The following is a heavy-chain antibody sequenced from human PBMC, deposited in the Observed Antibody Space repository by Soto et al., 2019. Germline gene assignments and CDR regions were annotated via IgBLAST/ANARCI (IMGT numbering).Heavy chain of an antibody. J-gene: IGHJ6*02. Sequence: TSETLSLTCAVSGGSISSSNWWSWVRQPPGKGLEWIGEIYHSGSTNYNPSLKSRVTISVDKSKNQSSLKLSSVTAADTAVYYCASERRGSYLYYYYYGMDVWGQGTTVTVSS. V-gene: IGHV4-4*02. CDR1: GGSISSSNW. D-gene: IGHD1-26*01. CDR2: IYHSGST. CDR3: ASERRGSYLYYYYYGMDV.